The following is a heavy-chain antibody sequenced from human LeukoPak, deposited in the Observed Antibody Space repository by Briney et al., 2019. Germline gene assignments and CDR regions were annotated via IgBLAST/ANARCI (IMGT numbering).Heavy chain of an antibody. CDR2: INTDGSST. Sequence: PGGSLRLSCAASGFTFSSYWMHWVRQAPGKGLVWVSRINTDGSSTSYADSVKGRVTISRDNAKNTLYLQMNSLRAEDKAVYYCASSIRHYYDSSGYHDYSGQGTLVTVSS. CDR3: ASSIRHYYDSSGYHDY. CDR1: GFTFSSYW. D-gene: IGHD3-22*01. V-gene: IGHV3-74*01. J-gene: IGHJ4*02.